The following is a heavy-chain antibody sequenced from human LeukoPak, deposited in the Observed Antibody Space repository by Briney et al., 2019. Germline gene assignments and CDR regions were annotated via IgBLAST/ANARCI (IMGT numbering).Heavy chain of an antibody. Sequence: GESLKISCQASGYNFGGPWIAWVRQMPGKGLEWMGAIYPDDHTLVYSPSFQGHVTIPTDRSISTAYLQWTSLEASDTAFYYCTRRVSDLATHYFFDHWGQATLVTVSS. CDR3: TRRVSDLATHYFFDH. J-gene: IGHJ4*02. CDR1: GYNFGGPW. D-gene: IGHD3/OR15-3a*01. V-gene: IGHV5-51*01. CDR2: IYPDDHTL.